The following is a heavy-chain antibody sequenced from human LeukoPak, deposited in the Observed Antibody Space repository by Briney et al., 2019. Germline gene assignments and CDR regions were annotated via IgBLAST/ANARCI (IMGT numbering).Heavy chain of an antibody. D-gene: IGHD6-19*01. CDR1: GYTFTSYG. Sequence: GASVKVSCKASGYTFTSYGISWVRQAPGQGLEWMGWISAYNGNTNYAQKLQGRVTMTTDTSTSTAYMELRSLRSDDTAVYYCARGRQWLVFDYYYYGMDVWGQGTTVTVSS. CDR3: ARGRQWLVFDYYYYGMDV. CDR2: ISAYNGNT. V-gene: IGHV1-18*04. J-gene: IGHJ6*02.